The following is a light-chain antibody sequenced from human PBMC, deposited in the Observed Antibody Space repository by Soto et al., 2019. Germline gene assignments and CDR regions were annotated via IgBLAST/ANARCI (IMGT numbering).Light chain of an antibody. CDR1: QNVANY. CDR3: QQYNNWPRT. CDR2: GAS. V-gene: IGKV3-15*01. Sequence: EIVLTQSPSTLSVSPGERVTLSCRASQNVANYLDWYQQKPGQAPRLLIYGASTRATGIPARFSGSGSGTEFTLTINSLQSEDFAVYYCQQYNNWPRTFGQGTKVDIK. J-gene: IGKJ1*01.